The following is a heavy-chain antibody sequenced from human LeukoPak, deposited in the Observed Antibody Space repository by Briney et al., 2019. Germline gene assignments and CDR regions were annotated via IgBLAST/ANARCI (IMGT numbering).Heavy chain of an antibody. J-gene: IGHJ6*03. D-gene: IGHD3-9*01. CDR2: INPNSGGT. CDR3: ARYTGPIRYFDWTAYYFYYMDV. Sequence: GASVKVSCKASGYTFTGYYMHWVRQAPGQGLEWMGRINPNSGGTNYAQKFQGRVTMTRDTSISTAYMELSRLRSDDTAVYYCARYTGPIRYFDWTAYYFYYMDVWGKGTTVTVSS. V-gene: IGHV1-2*06. CDR1: GYTFTGYY.